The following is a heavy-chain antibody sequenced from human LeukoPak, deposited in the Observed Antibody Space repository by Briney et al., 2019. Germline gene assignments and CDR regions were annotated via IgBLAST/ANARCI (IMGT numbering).Heavy chain of an antibody. D-gene: IGHD4-11*01. V-gene: IGHV4-31*03. J-gene: IGHJ5*02. CDR3: ARGDSNYEVNWFDP. CDR2: IYDSGST. Sequence: SETLSLTCTVSGGSISSGGYYWSWIRQHPGKGLEWFGYIYDSGSTYYNPSPKSRVTISVETSKNQFSLKLSSVTAADTAVYYCARGDSNYEVNWFDPWGQGTLVTVSS. CDR1: GGSISSGGYY.